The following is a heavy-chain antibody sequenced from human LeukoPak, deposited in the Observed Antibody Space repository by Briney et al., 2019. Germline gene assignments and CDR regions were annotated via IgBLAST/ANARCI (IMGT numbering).Heavy chain of an antibody. J-gene: IGHJ4*02. CDR3: AYVYRDTATVRDY. V-gene: IGHV4-34*01. Sequence: SETLSLTCAVYGGSFSGYSWNWIRQPPGKGLEWIGEVNHSGSTNYNPSLKSRVTMSVDTSTKHFSLKLSSVTAADTAVYYCAYVYRDTATVRDYWGQGTLVTVSS. D-gene: IGHD5-18*01. CDR1: GGSFSGYS. CDR2: VNHSGST.